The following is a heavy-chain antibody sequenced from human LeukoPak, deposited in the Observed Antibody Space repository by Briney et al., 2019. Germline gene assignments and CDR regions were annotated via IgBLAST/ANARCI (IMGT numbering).Heavy chain of an antibody. CDR3: ARHVRLNNKKNWFDP. Sequence: SETLSLTCTVSGGSISSYYWSWIRQPPGKGLEWIGYIYYSGSTNYNPSLKSRVTISVDTSKNQFSLKLSSVTAADTAVYYCARHVRLNNKKNWFDPWGQGTLVTVSS. J-gene: IGHJ5*02. CDR2: IYYSGST. D-gene: IGHD1/OR15-1a*01. V-gene: IGHV4-59*08. CDR1: GGSISSYY.